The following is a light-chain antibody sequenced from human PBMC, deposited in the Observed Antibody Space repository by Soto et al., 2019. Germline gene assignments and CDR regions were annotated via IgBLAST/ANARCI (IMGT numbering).Light chain of an antibody. Sequence: QSALTQPASVSGSPGQSITISCTGTSSDVGGYNYVSWYQQHPGKAPKLMIYDVSNRPSGVSNRFSGSKSGNTASLTISGVQAEDEDYYYCSSYTSSSTLCVFGPGTKLTVL. J-gene: IGLJ1*01. CDR2: DVS. CDR1: SSDVGGYNY. V-gene: IGLV2-14*01. CDR3: SSYTSSSTLCV.